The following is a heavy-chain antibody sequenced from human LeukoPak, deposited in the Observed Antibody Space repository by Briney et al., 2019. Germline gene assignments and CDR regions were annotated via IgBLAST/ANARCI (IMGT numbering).Heavy chain of an antibody. CDR2: IYYSGST. J-gene: IGHJ5*02. CDR3: ARHVTTVVSRNWFDA. CDR1: GGSISSYY. D-gene: IGHD4-23*01. V-gene: IGHV4-59*08. Sequence: ETLSLTCTVSGGSISSYYWSWIRQPPGKGLEWIGYIYYSGSTNYNPSLKSRVTISVDTSKNQFSLKLSSVTAADTAVYYCARHVTTVVSRNWFDARGQVTLVTVSS.